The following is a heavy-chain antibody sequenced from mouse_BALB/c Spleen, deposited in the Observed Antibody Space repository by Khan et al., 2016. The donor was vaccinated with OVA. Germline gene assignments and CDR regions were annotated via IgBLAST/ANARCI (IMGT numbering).Heavy chain of an antibody. CDR3: ARDYWFVY. CDR1: GFTFSNYA. J-gene: IGHJ3*01. CDR2: ISTGDTT. Sequence: VKLMESGGGLVKPGGSLKVSCAASGFTFSNYAMSWVRQTPEKRLEWVASISTGDTTYYPDSVKGRFTISRDNARNILYLQMSSLRSDDTAMYYCARDYWFVYWGQGTLVTVSA. V-gene: IGHV5-6-5*01.